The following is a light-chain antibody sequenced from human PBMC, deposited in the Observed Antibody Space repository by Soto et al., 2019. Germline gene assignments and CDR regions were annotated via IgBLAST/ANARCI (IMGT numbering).Light chain of an antibody. J-gene: IGKJ3*01. CDR3: QQLNSGFT. Sequence: DIQLTQSPSFLSASVGDRVTITCRASQGISSYLAWYQQKPGKAPKLLIYAASTLQSGVPSRFSGSGSGTEFTLTISSLQPEYFATYYCQQLNSGFTFGPGTKVDIK. V-gene: IGKV1-9*01. CDR1: QGISSY. CDR2: AAS.